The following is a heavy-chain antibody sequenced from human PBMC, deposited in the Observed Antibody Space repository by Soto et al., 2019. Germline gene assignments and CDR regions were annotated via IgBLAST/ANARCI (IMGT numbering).Heavy chain of an antibody. CDR2: IYYSGST. CDR3: ARAHTYYYDSSGQFDY. CDR1: GGSISSSSYY. V-gene: IGHV4-39*01. J-gene: IGHJ4*02. Sequence: LSLTCTVSGGSISSSSYYWGWIRQPPGKGLEWIGSIYYSGSTYYNPSLKSRVTISVDTSKNQFSLKLSSVTAADTAVYYCARAHTYYYDSSGQFDYWGQGTLVTVSS. D-gene: IGHD3-22*01.